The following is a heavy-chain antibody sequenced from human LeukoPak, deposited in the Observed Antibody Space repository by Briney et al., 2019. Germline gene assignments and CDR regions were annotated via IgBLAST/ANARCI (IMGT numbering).Heavy chain of an antibody. V-gene: IGHV3-48*03. CDR3: AKTTPPNYYDSSGYSAAVDY. CDR2: ISSSGSTI. J-gene: IGHJ4*02. D-gene: IGHD3-22*01. Sequence: GGSLRLSCAASGFTFSNYEMNWVRQAPGKGLEWVSYISSSGSTIYYADSVKGRFTISRDNAKKSLYLQMNSLRAEDTAVYYCAKTTPPNYYDSSGYSAAVDYWGQGTLVTVSS. CDR1: GFTFSNYE.